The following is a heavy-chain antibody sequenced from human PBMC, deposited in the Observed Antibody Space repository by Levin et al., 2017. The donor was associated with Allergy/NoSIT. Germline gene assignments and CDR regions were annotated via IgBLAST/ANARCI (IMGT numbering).Heavy chain of an antibody. CDR1: GFTFSNYA. Sequence: GGSLRLSCAASGFTFSNYAMNWVRLAPGKGLEWVSSISSSSSYIYYADSVKGRFTISRDNAENSVYLQMNSLRAEDTAVYYCARANDYYDSSGYYTAYFDYWGQGTLVTVSS. D-gene: IGHD3-22*01. CDR3: ARANDYYDSSGYYTAYFDY. CDR2: ISSSSSYI. J-gene: IGHJ4*02. V-gene: IGHV3-21*01.